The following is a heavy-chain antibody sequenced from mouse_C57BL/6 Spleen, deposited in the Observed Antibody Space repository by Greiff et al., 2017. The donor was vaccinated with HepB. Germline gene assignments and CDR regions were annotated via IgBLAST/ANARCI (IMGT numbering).Heavy chain of an antibody. CDR2: IDPEDGET. CDR3: ARRNGYGFDY. CDR1: GFKIKDYY. D-gene: IGHD2-2*01. V-gene: IGHV14-2*01. Sequence: EVPLQQSGAELVKPGASVTLSCTASGFKIKDYYMHWVKQRTEQGLEWIGRIDPEDGETKYAPKFQGKATITADPSPNTAYLQLSSLTSEDTAVYYCARRNGYGFDYWGQGTTLTVSS. J-gene: IGHJ2*01.